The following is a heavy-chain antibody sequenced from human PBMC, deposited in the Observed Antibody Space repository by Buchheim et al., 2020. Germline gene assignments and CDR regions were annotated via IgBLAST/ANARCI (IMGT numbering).Heavy chain of an antibody. CDR1: GFTFSSYA. Sequence: QVQLVESGGGVVQPRRSLRLSCAASGFTFSSYAMHWVRQAPGKGLEWVAVISYDGSNKYYADSVKGRFTISRDNSKNTLYLQMNSLRAEDTAVYYCARDPAPTTVVTAMDYWGQGTL. J-gene: IGHJ4*02. V-gene: IGHV3-30-3*01. D-gene: IGHD4-23*01. CDR3: ARDPAPTTVVTAMDY. CDR2: ISYDGSNK.